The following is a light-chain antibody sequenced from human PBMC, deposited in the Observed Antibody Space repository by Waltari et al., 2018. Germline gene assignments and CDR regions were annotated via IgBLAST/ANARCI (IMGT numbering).Light chain of an antibody. J-gene: IGLJ1*01. CDR2: DVS. CDR1: SSDIGGYNY. CDR3: SSYAGSNTYI. Sequence: QAALTQPPSVSGSPGQSVTISCTGTSSDIGGYNYVSWYQQHPGKAPKLMIYDVSKRPSVVSDLFSGSKSGNTASLTISGLQAEDEADYYCSSYAGSNTYIFGAGTRLTVL. V-gene: IGLV2-11*01.